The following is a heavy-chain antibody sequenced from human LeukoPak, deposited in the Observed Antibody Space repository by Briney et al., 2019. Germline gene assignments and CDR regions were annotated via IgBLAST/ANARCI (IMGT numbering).Heavy chain of an antibody. CDR3: ARDLAGFQEPRYYYYMDV. Sequence: GGSLRLSCVASGFTFRRNVMSWVRQAPGKGLEWVSLIYSDDRAFYSDSVTGRFTTSRNNSKNTLFLQMSSLKPEDTAIYYCARDLAGFQEPRYYYYMDVWGKGTTVTVSS. CDR2: IYSDDRA. CDR1: GFTFRRNV. J-gene: IGHJ6*03. V-gene: IGHV3-66*02. D-gene: IGHD1-14*01.